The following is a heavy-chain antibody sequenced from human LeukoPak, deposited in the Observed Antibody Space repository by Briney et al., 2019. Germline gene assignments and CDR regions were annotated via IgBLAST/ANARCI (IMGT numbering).Heavy chain of an antibody. J-gene: IGHJ4*02. D-gene: IGHD4-23*01. V-gene: IGHV3-23*01. CDR3: AKLGGYSGNSPNDY. Sequence: PGGSLRLSCAASGFTFSSYAMNWVRQAPGKGLEWVSTISGSGGSTYYADSVKGRFTISRDNSKNTLYLQMNSLRAEDTALYYCAKLGGYSGNSPNDYWGQGTLVTVSS. CDR2: ISGSGGST. CDR1: GFTFSSYA.